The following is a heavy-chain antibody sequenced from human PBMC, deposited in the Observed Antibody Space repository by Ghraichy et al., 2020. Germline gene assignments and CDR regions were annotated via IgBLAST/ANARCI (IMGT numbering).Heavy chain of an antibody. D-gene: IGHD3-16*01. J-gene: IGHJ4*02. V-gene: IGHV3-23*01. CDR3: AKEELITFGGVVY. CDR2: ISGSGGST. Sequence: GESLNISCAASGFTFSSYAMSWVRQAPGKGLEWVSAISGSGGSTYYADSVKGRFTISGDNSKNTLYLQMNSLRAEDTAVYHCAKEELITFGGVVYWGQGTLVTVSS. CDR1: GFTFSSYA.